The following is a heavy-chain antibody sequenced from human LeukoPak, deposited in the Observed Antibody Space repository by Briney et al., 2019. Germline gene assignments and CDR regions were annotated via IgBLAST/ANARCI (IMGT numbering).Heavy chain of an antibody. CDR1: GDTFNIYA. D-gene: IGHD5-12*01. V-gene: IGHV1-69*01. CDR2: IIPIFDTT. Sequence: SVRLSCRASGDTFNIYAISCVPHARGQGRVWMGEIIPIFDTTKYTQKFQGRVTITADESTSTAYMELSSLRSEDTAVYYCARGVPGGATIHYYYGMDVWGKGTGVSVSS. CDR3: ARGVPGGATIHYYYGMDV. J-gene: IGHJ6*04.